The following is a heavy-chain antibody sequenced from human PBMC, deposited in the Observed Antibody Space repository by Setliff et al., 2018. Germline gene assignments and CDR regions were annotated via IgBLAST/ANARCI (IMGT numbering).Heavy chain of an antibody. J-gene: IGHJ5*02. CDR3: ARSPALLGIVYLDP. V-gene: IGHV1-69*05. Sequence: ASVKVSCKASGATFSSYGISWVRQAPGQGLEWMGGTIPMFGTTEYAQKFQGRVTMTSDTSTNTAYLEVSSLGFEDTAVYYCARSPALLGIVYLDPWGQGTLVTVSS. CDR2: TIPMFGTT. CDR1: GATFSSYG. D-gene: IGHD2-15*01.